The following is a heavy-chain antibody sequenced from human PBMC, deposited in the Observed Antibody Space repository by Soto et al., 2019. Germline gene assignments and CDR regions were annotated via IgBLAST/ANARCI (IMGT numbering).Heavy chain of an antibody. D-gene: IGHD3-10*01. CDR1: GGTFSSYT. Sequence: QVQLVQSGAEVKKPGSSVKVSCKASGGTFSSYTISWVRQAPGQGLEWMGRIIPILGIANYAQKFQGRVTITADKSTSTAYMELSSLRSEDTAVYYCARDRPRGPQGADAFDIWGQGTMVTVSS. J-gene: IGHJ3*02. CDR3: ARDRPRGPQGADAFDI. CDR2: IIPILGIA. V-gene: IGHV1-69*08.